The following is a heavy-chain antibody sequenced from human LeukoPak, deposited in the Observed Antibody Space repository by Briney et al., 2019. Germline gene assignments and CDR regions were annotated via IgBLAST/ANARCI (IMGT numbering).Heavy chain of an antibody. CDR2: ISSGSTI. CDR1: GFTFSDYY. V-gene: IGHV3-11*01. J-gene: IGHJ4*02. CDR3: ARDPNGSGYYRPYYFDY. D-gene: IGHD3-22*01. Sequence: NPGGSLRLSCAASGFTFSDYYMSWIRQAPGKGLDWVSFISSGSTIFYSDSVKGRFTISRDNAKNSLYLQMNSLRAEDTAVYYCARDPNGSGYYRPYYFDYWGQGTLVTVSS.